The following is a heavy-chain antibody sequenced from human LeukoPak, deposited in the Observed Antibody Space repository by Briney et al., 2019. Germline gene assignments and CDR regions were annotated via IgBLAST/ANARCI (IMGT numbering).Heavy chain of an antibody. D-gene: IGHD1-14*01. J-gene: IGHJ6*03. CDR1: VGSINNYF. Sequence: SETLSLTCTVSVGSINNYFWSWIPQPPGKGLECIAYIYYSESTNYKHSLKSRVTVSVDKSKTQFSLKLSSVTAADTAVYYCARFPGGAEYRHYYYMDVWGTGTTVTVSS. V-gene: IGHV4-59*01. CDR2: IYYSEST. CDR3: ARFPGGAEYRHYYYMDV.